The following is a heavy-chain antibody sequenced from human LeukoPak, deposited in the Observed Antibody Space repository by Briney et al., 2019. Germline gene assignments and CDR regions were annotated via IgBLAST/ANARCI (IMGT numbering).Heavy chain of an antibody. V-gene: IGHV4-59*08. CDR1: RVSINDYY. D-gene: IGHD4-17*01. J-gene: IGHJ3*01. Sequence: PSETLSLTCTVARVSINDYYWTWIRQPPGKGLEWIGYFSSAVNTNSNPSLRSRVSMSKDASKKQFYLRLNSVTAADTAVYYCARPYYGHSVGDAFDVWGQGTLVTVSS. CDR3: ARPYYGHSVGDAFDV. CDR2: FSSAVNT.